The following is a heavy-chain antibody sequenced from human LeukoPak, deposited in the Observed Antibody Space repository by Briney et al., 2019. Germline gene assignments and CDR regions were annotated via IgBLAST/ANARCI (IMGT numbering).Heavy chain of an antibody. Sequence: SGKVSCKPSGGTFSSYAISWVRQAPGQWLEWMGGIIPIFGTANYAQKFQGRVTITADESTSTAYMELRSLRSDDTAVYYCARTAHIVVVVAADFDYWGQGTLVPVSS. J-gene: IGHJ4*02. V-gene: IGHV1-69*13. CDR2: IIPIFGTA. CDR3: ARTAHIVVVVAADFDY. D-gene: IGHD2-15*01. CDR1: GGTFSSYA.